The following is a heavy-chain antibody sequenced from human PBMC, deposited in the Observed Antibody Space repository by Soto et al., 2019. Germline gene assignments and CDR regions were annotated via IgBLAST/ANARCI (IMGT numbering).Heavy chain of an antibody. D-gene: IGHD4-17*01. J-gene: IGHJ4*02. CDR2: IYYDGST. Sequence: AEPRSDTCTGRGGAIRTYYRNCIRERKGTGLEWIGYIYYDGSTIYNPSLKSRVTISVDTSKNQFYLKLSSVTAEETAVYYCARDLCSFDYGGYLEGLADCWAQGTLV. CDR3: ARDLCSFDYGGYLEGLADC. V-gene: IGHV4-59*01. CDR1: GGAIRTYY.